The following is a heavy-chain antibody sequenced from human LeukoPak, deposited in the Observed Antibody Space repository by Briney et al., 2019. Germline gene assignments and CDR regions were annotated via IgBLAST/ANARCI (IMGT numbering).Heavy chain of an antibody. V-gene: IGHV1-2*02. CDR2: INPNSGGT. CDR3: ARDVGVVVAATDY. CDR1: GYTFTGYY. Sequence: ASVKVSCKASGYTFTGYYMHWVRQAPGQGLEWMGWINPNSGGTNYAQKFQGRVTMTRDTSISTAYMELSRLRSDDTAVYYCARDVGVVVAATDYWGQGTLVTVSS. D-gene: IGHD2-15*01. J-gene: IGHJ4*02.